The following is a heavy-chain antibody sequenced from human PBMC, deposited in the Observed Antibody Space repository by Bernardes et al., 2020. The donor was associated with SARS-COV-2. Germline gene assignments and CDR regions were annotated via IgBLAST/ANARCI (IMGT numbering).Heavy chain of an antibody. D-gene: IGHD6-13*01. V-gene: IGHV1-69*02. CDR2: IIPILGIA. CDR3: ARGGTVSSSWYYYYGMDV. Sequence: SVKVSCKASGGTFSSYTISWVRQAPGQGLEWMGRIIPILGIANYAQKFQGRVTITADKSTSTAYMELSSLRSEDTAVYYCARGGTVSSSWYYYYGMDVWGQGTTVTVSS. CDR1: GGTFSSYT. J-gene: IGHJ6*02.